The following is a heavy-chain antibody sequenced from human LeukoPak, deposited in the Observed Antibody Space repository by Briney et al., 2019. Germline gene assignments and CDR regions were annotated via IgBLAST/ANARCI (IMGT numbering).Heavy chain of an antibody. CDR2: IYSGGST. CDR1: GFTVSSNY. D-gene: IGHD2-2*01. V-gene: IGHV3-53*01. CDR3: ARDLSRYCSSPSGCYFGGVDY. Sequence: GGSLRLSCAASGFTVSSNYMSWVRQAPGKGLEWVSVIYSGGSTYYADSVKGRFTISRDNSKNTLYLQMNSLRAEDTAVYYCARDLSRYCSSPSGCYFGGVDYWGQGTLVAVSS. J-gene: IGHJ4*02.